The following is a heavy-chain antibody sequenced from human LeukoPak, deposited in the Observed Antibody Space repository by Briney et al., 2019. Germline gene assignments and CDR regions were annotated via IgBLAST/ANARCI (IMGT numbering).Heavy chain of an antibody. CDR1: GFTFSSYA. CDR3: AKDSWTIPHNWFDP. V-gene: IGHV3-23*01. CDR2: ITGSSGST. Sequence: PGGSLRLSCAASGFTFSSYAMSWVRQVPGKGLEWVSAITGSSGSTFYADSVKGRFTISRDNSKNTLYLQMNSLRAEDTAVYYCAKDSWTIPHNWFDPWGPGTLVTVSS. D-gene: IGHD2-2*02. J-gene: IGHJ5*02.